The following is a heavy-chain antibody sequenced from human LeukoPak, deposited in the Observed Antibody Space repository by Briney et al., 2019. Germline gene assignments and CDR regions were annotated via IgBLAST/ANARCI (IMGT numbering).Heavy chain of an antibody. CDR1: GYPCTGYY. J-gene: IGHJ4*02. D-gene: IGHD4-17*01. CDR2: INPISGGT. Sequence: ASVKPSCNASGYPCTGYYMHSWPQSAGHGLRGWGGINPISGGTNYAQKFQGRVTMTRATSISTTFMELSRLRSDETTVYYCTIDSYGDYRTAYFDSWGQGTLVTVSS. CDR3: TIDSYGDYRTAYFDS. V-gene: IGHV1-2*02.